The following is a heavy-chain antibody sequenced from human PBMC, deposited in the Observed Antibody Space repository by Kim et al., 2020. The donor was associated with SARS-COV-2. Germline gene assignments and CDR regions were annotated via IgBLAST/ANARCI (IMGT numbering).Heavy chain of an antibody. V-gene: IGHV4-61*07. CDR3: ARLGYSSGWGAFDI. J-gene: IGHJ3*02. Sequence: NPSRKSRVTISVDTSKNQFSLKLSSVTAADTAVYYCARLGYSSGWGAFDIWGQGTMVTVSS. D-gene: IGHD6-19*01.